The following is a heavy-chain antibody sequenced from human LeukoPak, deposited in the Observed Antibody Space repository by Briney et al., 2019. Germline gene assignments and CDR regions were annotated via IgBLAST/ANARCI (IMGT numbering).Heavy chain of an antibody. CDR1: GGSISSYY. J-gene: IGHJ4*02. D-gene: IGHD5-12*01. CDR2: IYYSGST. Sequence: SETPSLTCTVSGGSISSYYWSWIRQPPGKGLEWIGYIYYSGSTNYNPSLKSRVTMSVDTSKNQFSLKLSSVTAADTAVYYCARRGGGYDPPDFDYWGQGTLVTVSS. V-gene: IGHV4-59*08. CDR3: ARRGGGYDPPDFDY.